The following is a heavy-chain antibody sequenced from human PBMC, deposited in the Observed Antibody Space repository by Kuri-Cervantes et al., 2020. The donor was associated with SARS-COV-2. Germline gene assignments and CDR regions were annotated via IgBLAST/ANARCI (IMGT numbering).Heavy chain of an antibody. J-gene: IGHJ4*02. D-gene: IGHD3-3*01. V-gene: IGHV3-23*01. CDR2: ISGSGGST. Sequence: ETLSLTCAASGFTFSSYAMSWVRQAPGKGLEWVSAISGSGGSTYYADSVKGRFTTSRDNSKNTLYLQMSSLRAEDTAVYYCVKEGSYDFWSGYLPYYFDYWGQGTLVTVSS. CDR3: VKEGSYDFWSGYLPYYFDY. CDR1: GFTFSSYA.